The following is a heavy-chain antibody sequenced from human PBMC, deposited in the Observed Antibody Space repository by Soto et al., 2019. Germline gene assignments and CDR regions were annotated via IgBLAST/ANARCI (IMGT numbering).Heavy chain of an antibody. CDR1: EGTFNSYG. V-gene: IGHV1-69*01. Sequence: QLVQSGAEVKKPGSSVKVSCKASEGTFNSYGFNWVRQAPGQGLEWMGGITPIFDHINYAQKLQGRVTITADESTSTVYMDLSSLRSEDTAVYYCAIRSTAMPGTLDSWGQGTLVIVSS. CDR2: ITPIFDHI. D-gene: IGHD2-2*01. CDR3: AIRSTAMPGTLDS. J-gene: IGHJ4*02.